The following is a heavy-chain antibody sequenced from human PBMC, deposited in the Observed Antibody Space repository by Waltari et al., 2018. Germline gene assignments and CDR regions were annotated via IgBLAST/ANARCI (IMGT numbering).Heavy chain of an antibody. CDR3: ARWVGSTHFDY. CDR2: ISGGGGST. CDR1: GLTFSTYA. D-gene: IGHD1-26*01. J-gene: IGHJ4*02. Sequence: EVQLSESGGGLVQPGGSLRLSCAAPGLTFSTYAMSWVRQAPGKGLEWVSGISGGGGSTYYAESVKGRFTISRDNSKNTVYLQVNSLRADDTAVYYCARWVGSTHFDYWGQGTLVTVSS. V-gene: IGHV3-23*01.